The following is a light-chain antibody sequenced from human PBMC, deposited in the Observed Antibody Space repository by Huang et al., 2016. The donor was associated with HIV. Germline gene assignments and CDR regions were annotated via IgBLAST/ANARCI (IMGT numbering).Light chain of an antibody. CDR3: HQYNNWPPWT. CDR1: QSVSSN. CDR2: GES. J-gene: IGKJ1*01. Sequence: ETVMTQTPATLSVSPGERATLFCRASQSVSSNLAWYQHKPGQAPRLLIYGESTRPTGIPGRFSGSGSGTEFTLTISSLQSEDFAVYYCHQYNNWPPWTFGQGTKVEIK. V-gene: IGKV3-15*01.